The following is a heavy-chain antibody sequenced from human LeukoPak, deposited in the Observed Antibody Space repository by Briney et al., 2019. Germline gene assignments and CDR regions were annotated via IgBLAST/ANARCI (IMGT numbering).Heavy chain of an antibody. J-gene: IGHJ4*02. CDR1: GFTFSSYG. CDR2: ISYDGSNK. D-gene: IGHD3-22*01. Sequence: GGSLRLSCAASGFTFSSYGMHWVRQAPGKGLEWVAVISYDGSNKYYADSVKGRFTISRDNSKNTLYLQMNSLRAEDTAVYYCAKDEHYYDSSGYWSWGQGTLVTASS. CDR3: AKDEHYYDSSGYWS. V-gene: IGHV3-30*18.